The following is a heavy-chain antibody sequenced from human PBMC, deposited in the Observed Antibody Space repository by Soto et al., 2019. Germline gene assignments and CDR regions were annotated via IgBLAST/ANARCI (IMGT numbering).Heavy chain of an antibody. Sequence: GGSLRLSCAASGFTVSSNYMSWVRQAPGKGLEWVSVIYSGGSTYYADSVKGRFTISRDNSKNTLYLQMNSLRAEDTAVYYCARDIVVVPAAPTGLPWIDPRGQGTLVTVSS. J-gene: IGHJ5*02. V-gene: IGHV3-66*01. CDR3: ARDIVVVPAAPTGLPWIDP. CDR2: IYSGGST. D-gene: IGHD2-2*01. CDR1: GFTVSSNY.